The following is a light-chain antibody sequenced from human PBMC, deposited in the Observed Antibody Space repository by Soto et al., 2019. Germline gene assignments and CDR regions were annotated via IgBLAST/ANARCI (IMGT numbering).Light chain of an antibody. CDR1: QDLGVR. V-gene: IGKV1-12*01. J-gene: IGKJ1*01. CDR3: LQVYNFPRT. CDR2: SAS. Sequence: DIQMTQSPSVVSASIGDRVTITCRASQDLGVRLAWFQPKPGKAPKYLIQSASSLQSGVPSTFSGSGSGTDFTLTINSLHPEDFATYYCLQVYNFPRTFGQGTKVDI.